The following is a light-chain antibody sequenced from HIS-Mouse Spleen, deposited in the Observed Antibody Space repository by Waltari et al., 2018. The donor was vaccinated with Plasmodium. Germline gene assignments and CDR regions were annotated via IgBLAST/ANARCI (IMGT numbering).Light chain of an antibody. CDR1: ALPKKY. CDR2: EDS. CDR3: YSTDSSGNHRV. V-gene: IGLV3-10*01. Sequence: SYELTTPPSVSVSPGQTARITCTGAALPKKYAYGYQQKSGQAPVLVIYEDSKRPSGIPERFSGSSSGTMATLTISGAQVEDEADYYCYSTDSSGNHRVFGGGTKLTVL. J-gene: IGLJ3*02.